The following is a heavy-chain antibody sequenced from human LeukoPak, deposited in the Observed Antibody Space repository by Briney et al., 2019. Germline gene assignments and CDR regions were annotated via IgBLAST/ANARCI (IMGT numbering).Heavy chain of an antibody. CDR1: GYTFSSYD. V-gene: IGHV1-69*04. Sequence: GASVKASCKASGYTFSSYDINWVRQATGQGLEWMGRIIPILGIANYAQKFQGRVTITADKSTSTAYMELSSLRSEDTAVYYCARDGYSSSNGWFDPWGQGTLVTVSS. D-gene: IGHD6-13*01. J-gene: IGHJ5*02. CDR2: IIPILGIA. CDR3: ARDGYSSSNGWFDP.